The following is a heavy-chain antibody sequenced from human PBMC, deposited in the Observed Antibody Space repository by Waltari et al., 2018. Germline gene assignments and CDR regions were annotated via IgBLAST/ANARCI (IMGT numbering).Heavy chain of an antibody. CDR3: AREVTTHIGGHDYWHFDL. CDR1: GFTFSNNV. Sequence: QVQLVESGGGVVQPGRSLRLSCAASGFTFSNNVFHWVRQAPGKGLEWVAFTSYEGTNKNYGDSVKGRFTISRDDSKSTLFLQMNSLRAGDTAVYYCAREVTTHIGGHDYWHFDLWGRGTLVIVSS. CDR2: TSYEGTNK. D-gene: IGHD2-15*01. V-gene: IGHV3-30*04. J-gene: IGHJ2*01.